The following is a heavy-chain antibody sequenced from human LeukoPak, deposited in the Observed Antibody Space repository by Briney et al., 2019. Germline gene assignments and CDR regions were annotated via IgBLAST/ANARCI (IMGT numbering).Heavy chain of an antibody. J-gene: IGHJ4*02. D-gene: IGHD1-1*01. CDR2: IGIDSGNT. CDR3: ARDHNYAFDN. V-gene: IGHV3-48*01. Sequence: TGGPLRLSCAASGFPFIEYSMNWVRQAPGKGLEWISYIGIDSGNTKYAGSVRGRFTISTDKAKNSLYLQMNSLRVEDTAVYYCARDHNYAFDNWGQGTLVSVAS. CDR1: GFPFIEYS.